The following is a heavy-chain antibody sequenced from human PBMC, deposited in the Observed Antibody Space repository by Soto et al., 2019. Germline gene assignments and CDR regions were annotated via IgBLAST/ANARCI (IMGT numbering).Heavy chain of an antibody. J-gene: IGHJ4*02. V-gene: IGHV4-34*01. CDR3: ARGPSPNYYDSSGYYYPFDY. CDR1: GGSFSGYY. CDR2: INHSGST. D-gene: IGHD3-22*01. Sequence: PSETLSLTCAVYGGSFSGYYWSWIRQPPGKGLEWIGEINHSGSTNYNPSLKSRVTISVDTSKNQFSLKLSSVTAADTAVYYCARGPSPNYYDSSGYYYPFDYWGQGTLVTVSS.